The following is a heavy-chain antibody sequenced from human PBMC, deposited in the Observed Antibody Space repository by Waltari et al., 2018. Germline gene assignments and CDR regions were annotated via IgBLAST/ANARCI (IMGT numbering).Heavy chain of an antibody. V-gene: IGHV1-3*04. Sequence: QVQLVQSGAEVKSPGASVRVSCKASGYTFTTYAIHWVRQAPGHRLEWMGWINNDNGKTKYSQKFQDRVTITRDTSASTASLELSSLRSEDTAVYYCARISEVTTSGDYYGLDVWGQGTTVTVSS. CDR1: GYTFTTYA. J-gene: IGHJ6*02. D-gene: IGHD4-17*01. CDR3: ARISEVTTSGDYYGLDV. CDR2: INNDNGKT.